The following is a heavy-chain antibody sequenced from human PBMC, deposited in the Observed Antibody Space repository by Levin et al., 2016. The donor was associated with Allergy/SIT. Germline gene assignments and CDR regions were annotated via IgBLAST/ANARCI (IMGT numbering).Heavy chain of an antibody. CDR2: IYYSGST. Sequence: WIRQPPGKGLEWIGYIYYSGSTYYNPSLKSRVTISVDTSKNQFSLKLSSVTAADTAVYYCARDLRWDTAMVGANWFDPWSQGTLVTVSS. J-gene: IGHJ5*02. D-gene: IGHD5-18*01. V-gene: IGHV4-31*02. CDR3: ARDLRWDTAMVGANWFDP.